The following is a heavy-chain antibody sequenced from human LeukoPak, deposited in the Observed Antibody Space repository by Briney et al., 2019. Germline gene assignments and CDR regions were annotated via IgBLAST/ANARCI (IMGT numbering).Heavy chain of an antibody. J-gene: IGHJ4*02. CDR3: AKAGGGSGSYYHYYFDY. CDR2: ISGSGGST. CDR1: GFTFSSYA. Sequence: PGGSLRLSCAASGFTFSSYAMSWVRQAPGKGLEWVSAISGSGGSTYYADSVKGRCTISRDNSKNTLYLQMNSLRAEDTAVYYCAKAGGGSGSYYHYYFDYWGQGTLVTVSS. V-gene: IGHV3-23*01. D-gene: IGHD3-10*01.